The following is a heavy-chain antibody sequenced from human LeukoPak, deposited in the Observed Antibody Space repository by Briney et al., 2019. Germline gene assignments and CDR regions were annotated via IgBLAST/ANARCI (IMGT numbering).Heavy chain of an antibody. Sequence: PGRSLRLSCAASGFIFSSYAMHWVRQAPGKGLEWVAVISYDGSNKYYADSVKGRFTISRDNSKNTLYLQMNSLRAEDTAVYYCARAGVVTAILGAFDIWGQGTMVTVSS. CDR2: ISYDGSNK. D-gene: IGHD2-21*02. CDR1: GFIFSSYA. V-gene: IGHV3-30-3*01. J-gene: IGHJ3*02. CDR3: ARAGVVTAILGAFDI.